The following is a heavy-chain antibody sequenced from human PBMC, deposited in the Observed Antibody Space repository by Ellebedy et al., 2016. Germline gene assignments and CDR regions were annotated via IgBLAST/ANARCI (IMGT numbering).Heavy chain of an antibody. CDR2: IYSDGSR. CDR1: GITITEHY. CDR3: ARDPPSINTGTWG. D-gene: IGHD7-27*01. J-gene: IGHJ4*02. V-gene: IGHV3-66*01. Sequence: GGSLRLXCAASGITITEHYMRWVRLAPGKGLQWVSLIYSDGSRHYADSVKGRFTISRDSSKNTLYLQMDSLRVDDTAVYYCARDPPSINTGTWGWGQGTLVTVSS.